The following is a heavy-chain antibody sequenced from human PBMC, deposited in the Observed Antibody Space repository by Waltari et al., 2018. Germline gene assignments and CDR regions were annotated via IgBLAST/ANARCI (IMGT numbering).Heavy chain of an antibody. CDR1: GFTFSSYA. CDR2: IYSGGST. D-gene: IGHD6-13*01. Sequence: EVQLLESGGGLVQPGGSLRLSCAASGFTFSSYAMSWVRQAPGKGLEWVSVIYSGGSTYYADSVKGRFTISRDNSKNTLYLQMNSLRAEDTAVYYCATDIAAALEAFDIWGQGTMVTVSS. J-gene: IGHJ3*02. CDR3: ATDIAAALEAFDI. V-gene: IGHV3-23*03.